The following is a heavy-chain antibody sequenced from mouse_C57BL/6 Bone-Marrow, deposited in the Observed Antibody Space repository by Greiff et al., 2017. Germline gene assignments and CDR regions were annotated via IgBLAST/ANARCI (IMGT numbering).Heavy chain of an antibody. CDR3: ARSSDYDDDTMDY. CDR2: MHPNGGSP. J-gene: IGHJ4*01. D-gene: IGHD2-4*01. CDR1: GYTFTNYW. Sequence: VQLQQSGAELVKPGASVKLSCKASGYTFTNYWMHWVKQRPGQGLEWIGMMHPNGGSPDYNEKFKSEATLSVDKSSRTAYMERSSLTSEDSAVYYGARSSDYDDDTMDYWGQGTSVTVSS. V-gene: IGHV1-64*01.